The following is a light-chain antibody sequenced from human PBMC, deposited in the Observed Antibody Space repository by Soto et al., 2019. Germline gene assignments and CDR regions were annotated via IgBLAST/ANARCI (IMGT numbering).Light chain of an antibody. J-gene: IGLJ2*01. CDR2: DVS. CDR1: SSDVGGYNY. V-gene: IGLV2-14*01. Sequence: QSALTQPASVSGAPGQSITISCTGTSSDVGGYNYVSWYQQHPGKAPKLMIYDVSNRPSGVSDRFSGSKSGNTASLPISGLQAEDEADYYCSSYTSRSTHVVFGGGTKLTVL. CDR3: SSYTSRSTHVV.